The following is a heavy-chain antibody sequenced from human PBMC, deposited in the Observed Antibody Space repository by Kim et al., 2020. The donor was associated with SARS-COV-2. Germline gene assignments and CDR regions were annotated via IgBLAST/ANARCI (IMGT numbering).Heavy chain of an antibody. D-gene: IGHD6-25*01. V-gene: IGHV3-21*01. CDR3: ARGPYSSGFERAAPT. CDR2: ISSSSSYI. Sequence: GGSLRLSCAASGFTFSSYSMNWVRQAPGKGLEWVSSISSSSSYIYYADSVKGRFTISRDNAKNSLYLQMNSLRAEDTAVYYCARGPYSSGFERAAPTWGQGTLVTVSS. CDR1: GFTFSSYS. J-gene: IGHJ5*02.